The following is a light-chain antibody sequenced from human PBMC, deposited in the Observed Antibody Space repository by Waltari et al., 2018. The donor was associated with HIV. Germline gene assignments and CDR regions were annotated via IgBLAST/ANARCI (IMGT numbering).Light chain of an antibody. Sequence: DVLLTQSPVSLAATPGESAAISCKSNQTLLHKNGKNYLDWYVKKSGQTPQLLMYMSSNLAAWVPVRLSGSGSGTDFTLKISRVEAEDVGLYYCMQALHTPITFGQGTRLEI. V-gene: IGKV2-28*01. J-gene: IGKJ5*01. CDR2: MSS. CDR1: QTLLHKNGKNY. CDR3: MQALHTPIT.